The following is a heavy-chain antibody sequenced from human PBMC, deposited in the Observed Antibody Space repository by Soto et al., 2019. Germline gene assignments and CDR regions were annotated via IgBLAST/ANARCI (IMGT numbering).Heavy chain of an antibody. CDR1: GFTVSTNY. CDR3: ASGQQVILRYYYGWEV. V-gene: IGHV3-53*02. Sequence: EVQLVETGGGLIQPGGSLRLSCAVSGFTVSTNYMSWVRQAPGKGLEWVSVIYYDDGSTYYADSVKGRFSISRDSSRNTLYLQMNSLRAEDTAVYYCASGQQVILRYYYGWEVWGQGTTVTVSS. J-gene: IGHJ6*02. D-gene: IGHD6-13*01. CDR2: IYYDDGST.